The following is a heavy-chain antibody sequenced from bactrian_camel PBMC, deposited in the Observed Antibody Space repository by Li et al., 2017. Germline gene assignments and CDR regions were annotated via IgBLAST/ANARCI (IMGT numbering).Heavy chain of an antibody. Sequence: DVQLVESGGGLVQPGGSLRLSCAASAFTFSSYYMMSWVRQAPGKDREGVATIWTHDNFTTYADPVKGRFTISQDNARTTVYLQMTSLKPEDTAVYYCAIPSGPVKYCGGHGYWGQGTQVTVS. D-gene: IGHD3*01. J-gene: IGHJ6*01. CDR3: AIPSGPVKYCGGHGY. V-gene: IGHV3S40*01. CDR1: AFTFSSYY. CDR2: IWTHDNFT.